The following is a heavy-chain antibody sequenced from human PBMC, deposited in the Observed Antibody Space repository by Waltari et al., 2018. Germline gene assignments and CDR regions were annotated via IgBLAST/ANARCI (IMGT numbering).Heavy chain of an antibody. J-gene: IGHJ4*02. CDR3: ARAGYYRFDY. V-gene: IGHV3-74*01. D-gene: IGHD3-22*01. CDR1: GFTFSHSW. Sequence: EVQLVESGGGLVQPGGSLRLSCEGSGFTFSHSWVHGVRQAPGKGLEWLSRINSDGSTTNYADSVKGRFTISRDNAKNTLYLEMNSLRAEDTAVYYCARAGYYRFDYWGQGTLVTVSS. CDR2: INSDGSTT.